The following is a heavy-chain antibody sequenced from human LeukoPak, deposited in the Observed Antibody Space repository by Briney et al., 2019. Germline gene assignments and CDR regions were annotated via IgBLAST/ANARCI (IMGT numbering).Heavy chain of an antibody. CDR1: GFTFSSYS. D-gene: IGHD2-8*01. CDR3: ARTAPYCSNDCYVDY. J-gene: IGHJ4*02. CDR2: IRGHGSSS. Sequence: GGSLRLSCAASGFTFSSYSMNWVRQVPGKGLVWVSGIRGHGSSSTYADSVKGRFTISRDSAKNTLYVQMNSLRAEDTAVYYCARTAPYCSNDCYVDYWGQGTLVTVSS. V-gene: IGHV3-74*01.